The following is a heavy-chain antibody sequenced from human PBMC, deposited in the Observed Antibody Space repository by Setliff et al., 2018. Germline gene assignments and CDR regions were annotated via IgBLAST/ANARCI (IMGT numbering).Heavy chain of an antibody. V-gene: IGHV1-69*10. J-gene: IGHJ4*02. Sequence: SVTVSCKAPGGTFSSYAISWVRQAPGQGLEWMGGIIPILGIANYAQKFQGRVTITADESTSTAYMELSSLRSEDTAVYYCARGLHSSGWYWAFDYWGQGTLVTVSS. D-gene: IGHD6-19*01. CDR1: GGTFSSYA. CDR3: ARGLHSSGWYWAFDY. CDR2: IIPILGIA.